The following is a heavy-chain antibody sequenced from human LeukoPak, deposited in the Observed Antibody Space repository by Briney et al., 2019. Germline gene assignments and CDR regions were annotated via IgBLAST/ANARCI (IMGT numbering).Heavy chain of an antibody. CDR1: GLTFSKYG. J-gene: IGHJ6*03. D-gene: IGHD3-16*02. CDR3: ARRAMITFGGVIVYYYYYMDV. Sequence: GGTLRLSCAASGLTFSKYGLTWVRQAPGKGLEWVSSISGSGGDTYYADSVKGRFTISRDNSKNTLYLQMNSLRAEDTALYYCARRAMITFGGVIVYYYYYMDVWGKGTTVTVSS. CDR2: ISGSGGDT. V-gene: IGHV3-23*01.